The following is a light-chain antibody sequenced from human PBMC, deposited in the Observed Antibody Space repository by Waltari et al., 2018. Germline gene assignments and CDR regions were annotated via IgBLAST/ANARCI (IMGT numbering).Light chain of an antibody. CDR1: PSYLDRNR. Sequence: QSVLNQPPSASGTPGLSVTITCSGSPSYLDRNRVSWFQQVPGTDPKLLIFSNYQRPSGVPDRFSGSKSGTSASLAISGLQSDDEADYYCAAWDDSLNGVIFGGGTKLTVL. CDR3: AAWDDSLNGVI. J-gene: IGLJ2*01. CDR2: SNY. V-gene: IGLV1-44*01.